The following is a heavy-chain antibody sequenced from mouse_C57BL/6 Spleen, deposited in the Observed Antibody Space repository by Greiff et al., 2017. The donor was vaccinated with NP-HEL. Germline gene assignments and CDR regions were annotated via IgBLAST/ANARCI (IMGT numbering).Heavy chain of an antibody. CDR3: ARDTGSSFAY. CDR1: GFTFSDYG. CDR2: ISSGSSTI. J-gene: IGHJ3*01. D-gene: IGHD4-1*01. Sequence: EVKLVESGGGLVKPGGSLKLSCAASGFTFSDYGMHWVRQAPEKGLEWVAYISSGSSTIYYADTVKGRFTISRDNAKNTLFLQMTSLRSEDTAMYYCARDTGSSFAYWGQGTLVTVSA. V-gene: IGHV5-17*01.